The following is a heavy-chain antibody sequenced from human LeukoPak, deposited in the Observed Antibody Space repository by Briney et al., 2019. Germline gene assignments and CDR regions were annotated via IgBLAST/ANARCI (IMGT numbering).Heavy chain of an antibody. Sequence: GGSLRLSCAASGFTVTSKHMNWVRQAPGKGLEWVSAISGSGGSTYYADSVKGRFTISRDNSKNTLYLQMNSLRAEDTAVYYCAKDGDGYWFDPWGQGTLVTVSS. D-gene: IGHD5-24*01. CDR1: GFTVTSKH. J-gene: IGHJ5*02. CDR3: AKDGDGYWFDP. CDR2: ISGSGGST. V-gene: IGHV3-23*01.